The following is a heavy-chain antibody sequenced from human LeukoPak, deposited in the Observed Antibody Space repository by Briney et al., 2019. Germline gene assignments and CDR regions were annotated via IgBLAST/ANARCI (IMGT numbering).Heavy chain of an antibody. CDR3: ARNDYESSGFDF. CDR2: IYYSGST. J-gene: IGHJ4*02. Sequence: SDTLSLTCAVSGYSISTSNWWGWIRQPPGKGLEWIGYIYYSGSTFYDPSLKSRVTMSVDTSNNQFSLKLSSVTAVDSAVYYCARNDYESSGFDFWGQGALATVSS. D-gene: IGHD3-22*01. CDR1: GYSISTSNW. V-gene: IGHV4-28*01.